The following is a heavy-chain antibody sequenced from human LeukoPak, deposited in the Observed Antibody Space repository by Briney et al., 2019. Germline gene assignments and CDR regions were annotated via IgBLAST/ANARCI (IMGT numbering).Heavy chain of an antibody. CDR3: AAPTVTTQGAFDI. CDR2: IYYSGST. V-gene: IGHV4-30-4*01. Sequence: SQTLSLTCTVSGGSISSGDYYWSWIRQPPGKGLEWIGYIYYSGSTYYNPSPKSRVTISVDTSKNQFSLKLSSVTAADTAVYYCAAPTVTTQGAFDIWGQGTMVTVSS. D-gene: IGHD4-17*01. J-gene: IGHJ3*02. CDR1: GGSISSGDYY.